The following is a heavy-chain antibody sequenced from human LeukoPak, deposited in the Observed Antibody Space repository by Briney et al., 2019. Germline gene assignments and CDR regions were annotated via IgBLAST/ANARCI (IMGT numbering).Heavy chain of an antibody. V-gene: IGHV4-59*01. CDR1: GGSISSYY. Sequence: SETLSLTCTVSGGSISSYYWSWIRQPPGKGLEWIGYIYYSGSTNYNPSLKSRVSISVDTSKNQFSLKLSSVTAADTAVYYCARDSSASVYAFDIWGQGTMVTVSS. J-gene: IGHJ3*02. D-gene: IGHD6-6*01. CDR2: IYYSGST. CDR3: ARDSSASVYAFDI.